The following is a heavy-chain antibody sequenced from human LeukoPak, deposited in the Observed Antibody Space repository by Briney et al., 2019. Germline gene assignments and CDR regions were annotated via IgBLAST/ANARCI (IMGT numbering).Heavy chain of an antibody. J-gene: IGHJ4*02. V-gene: IGHV3-21*01. CDR2: ISSSSSYI. CDR3: ATSVYYYGSGSFY. Sequence: GGSLRLSCAASGFTFSSYSMNWVRQAPGKGLEGVSSISSSSSYIYYADSVKGRFTISRDNAKNSLYLQMNSLRAEDTAVYYCATSVYYYGSGSFYWGQGTLVTVSS. CDR1: GFTFSSYS. D-gene: IGHD3-10*01.